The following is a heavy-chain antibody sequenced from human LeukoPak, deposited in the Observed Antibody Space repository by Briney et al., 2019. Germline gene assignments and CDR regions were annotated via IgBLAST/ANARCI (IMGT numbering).Heavy chain of an antibody. CDR1: GASISSGSNY. V-gene: IGHV4-39*07. CDR2: IYSSGST. J-gene: IGHJ3*02. CDR3: ARDLKGQYQDAFDI. D-gene: IGHD2-2*01. Sequence: PSETLSLTCSVSGASISSGSNYWGWIRQPPGKTLEWIGSIYSSGSTYYNPSLKSRVIIIIDTPKNHFSLTLSSVTAADTAVYYRARDLKGQYQDAFDIWGQGTMVTVSS.